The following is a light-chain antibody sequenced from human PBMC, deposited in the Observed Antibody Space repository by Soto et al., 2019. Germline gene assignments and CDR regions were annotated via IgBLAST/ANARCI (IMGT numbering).Light chain of an antibody. J-gene: IGKJ5*01. CDR2: AAS. CDR1: QSISSY. Sequence: DIQMTQSPSSLSASVGDRVTITCRASQSISSYLNWYQQKPGKAPKLLIYAASSFQSGVPSRFSGSGSGTDFTLTISSLRPEDFATYYCQHSYITPHTFGQGTRLEIK. CDR3: QHSYITPHT. V-gene: IGKV1-39*01.